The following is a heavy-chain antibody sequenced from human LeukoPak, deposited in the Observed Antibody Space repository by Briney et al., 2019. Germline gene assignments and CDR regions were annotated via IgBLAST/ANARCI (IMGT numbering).Heavy chain of an antibody. J-gene: IGHJ4*02. V-gene: IGHV3-30*04. CDR3: ARDLYRIVVVPHYFDY. Sequence: GSLRLSCAASGFTFRSHAMNWVRQAPGKGLEWVAAISYDGSNKYYVDSVKGRFTISRDNSKNTLYLQMNSLRAEDTAVYYCARDLYRIVVVPHYFDYWGQGTLVTVSS. D-gene: IGHD3-22*01. CDR2: ISYDGSNK. CDR1: GFTFRSHA.